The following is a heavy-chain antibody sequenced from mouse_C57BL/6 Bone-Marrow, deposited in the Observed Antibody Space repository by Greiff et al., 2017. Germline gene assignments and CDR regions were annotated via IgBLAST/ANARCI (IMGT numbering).Heavy chain of an antibody. V-gene: IGHV1-64*01. CDR1: GYTFTSYW. CDR2: IHPNSGST. D-gene: IGHD2-1*01. Sequence: VQLQQPGAELVKPGASVKLSCKASGYTFTSYWMHWVKQRPGQGLEWIGMIHPNSGSTNYNEKFKSKATLTVDKSSSTAYMQLSSLTSEDSAVYYCARVENGNYYFDYWGQGTTLTGSS. CDR3: ARVENGNYYFDY. J-gene: IGHJ2*01.